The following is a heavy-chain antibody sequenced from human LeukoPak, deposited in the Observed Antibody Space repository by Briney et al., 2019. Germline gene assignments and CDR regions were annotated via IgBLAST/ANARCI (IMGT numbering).Heavy chain of an antibody. CDR1: GGSISSYY. V-gene: IGHV4-59*08. CDR2: IYYSGST. D-gene: IGHD6-13*01. Sequence: SETLSLTCTVSGGSISSYYWSWIRQPPGKGLEWIGYIYYSGSTDYNPSLKSRVTMSVDTSKNQFSLKLISMTAADTAMYYCARRSSTTWSFDYWGQGTLATVSS. CDR3: ARRSSTTWSFDY. J-gene: IGHJ4*02.